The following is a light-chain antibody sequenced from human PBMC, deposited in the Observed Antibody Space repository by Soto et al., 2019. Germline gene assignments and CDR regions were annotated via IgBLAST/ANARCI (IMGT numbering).Light chain of an antibody. J-gene: IGKJ1*01. CDR3: QQYNNWPPRRT. CDR2: GAS. V-gene: IGKV3-15*01. Sequence: EIVMTQSPATLSVSPGERATLSCRASQSVSSNLAWYQQKPGQAPRLLIYGASTRATGIPARFSGSGSGTEFTLTISSLQSEDFAVYSCQQYNNWPPRRTFGQGTKV. CDR1: QSVSSN.